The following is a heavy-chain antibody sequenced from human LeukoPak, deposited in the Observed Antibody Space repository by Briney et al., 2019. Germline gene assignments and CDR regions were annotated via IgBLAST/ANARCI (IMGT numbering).Heavy chain of an antibody. CDR1: GYTFTGYY. CDR2: INPNSSDT. Sequence: EASVKVSCKASGYTFTGYYIHWVRQAPGQGLEWMGWINPNSSDTNYAPKFQGRVTMTRDTSISTAYMELSRLRSNDTAVYYCARRENDYWGQGTLVTVSS. V-gene: IGHV1-2*02. J-gene: IGHJ4*02. CDR3: ARRENDY.